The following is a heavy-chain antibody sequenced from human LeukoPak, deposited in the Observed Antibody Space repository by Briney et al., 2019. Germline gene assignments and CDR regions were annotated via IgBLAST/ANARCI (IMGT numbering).Heavy chain of an antibody. CDR3: ARDIGGSYTAIDY. D-gene: IGHD1-26*01. V-gene: IGHV3-21*01. J-gene: IGHJ4*02. Sequence: GGSLRLSCAASGFTFSGYSMNWVRQAPGKGLEWVSFISSSSAHINYADSVKGRFTISRDNPRNSLYLQMNSLRAEDTAVYYCARDIGGSYTAIDYWGQGTLVTVSS. CDR1: GFTFSGYS. CDR2: ISSSSAHI.